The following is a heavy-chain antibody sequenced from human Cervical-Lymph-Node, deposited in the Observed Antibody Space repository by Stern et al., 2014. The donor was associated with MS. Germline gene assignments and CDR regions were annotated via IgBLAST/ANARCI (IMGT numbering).Heavy chain of an antibody. Sequence: EVQLVESGGGLVQPGGSLRLSCAASGLTFSNYAMSWVRQAPGKGLEWVSTISGSGGSTYYADSVKGRFTISRDNSKDTLYLQMSSLRAEDTAVYFCGGGTSFLYWGQGILVTVSS. D-gene: IGHD1-7*01. J-gene: IGHJ4*02. CDR3: GGGTSFLY. CDR2: ISGSGGST. CDR1: GLTFSNYA. V-gene: IGHV3-23*04.